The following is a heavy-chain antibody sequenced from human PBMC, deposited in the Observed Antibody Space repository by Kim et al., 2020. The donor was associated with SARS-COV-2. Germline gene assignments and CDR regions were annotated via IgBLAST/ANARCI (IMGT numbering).Heavy chain of an antibody. CDR2: ISAYNGNT. D-gene: IGHD3-3*01. J-gene: IGHJ4*02. CDR3: ARAGSVGFWSHEPVYFDY. CDR1: GYTFTSYG. Sequence: ASVKVSCKASGYTFTSYGISWVRQAPGQGLEWMGWISAYNGNTNYAQKLQGRVTMTTDTSTSTAYMELRSLRSDDTAVYYCARAGSVGFWSHEPVYFDYWGQGTLVTVSS. V-gene: IGHV1-18*01.